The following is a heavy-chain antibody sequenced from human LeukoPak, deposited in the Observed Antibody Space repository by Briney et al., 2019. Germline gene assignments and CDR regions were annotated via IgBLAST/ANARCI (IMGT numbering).Heavy chain of an antibody. D-gene: IGHD1-26*01. CDR3: ARLGPGATLDY. CDR2: IYYSGST. J-gene: IGHJ4*02. V-gene: IGHV4-59*01. Sequence: PSETLSLTCTVSGGSISSYYWSWIRQPPGKGLEWIGYIYYSGSTNYNPSLKSRVTISVDTSMNQFSLKLSSVTAADTAVYYCARLGPGATLDYWGQGTLVTVSS. CDR1: GGSISSYY.